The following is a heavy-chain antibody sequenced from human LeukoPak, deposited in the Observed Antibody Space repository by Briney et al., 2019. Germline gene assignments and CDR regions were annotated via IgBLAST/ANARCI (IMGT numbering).Heavy chain of an antibody. V-gene: IGHV3-7*01. CDR1: GFTLSSYA. Sequence: GGSLRLSCAASGFTLSSYAMSWVRQAPGKGLEWVANIKQDGSEKYYVDSVKGRFTISRDNAKNSLYLQVNSLRAEDTAVYYCARVDRFSPHFDVWGQGTLVTVSS. J-gene: IGHJ4*02. CDR3: ARVDRFSPHFDV. D-gene: IGHD3-3*01. CDR2: IKQDGSEK.